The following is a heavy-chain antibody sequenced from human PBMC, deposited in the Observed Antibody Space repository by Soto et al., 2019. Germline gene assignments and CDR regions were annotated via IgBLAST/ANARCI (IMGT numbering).Heavy chain of an antibody. CDR3: ARPRAQYYYNNTDNNEIYA. J-gene: IGHJ6*02. Sequence: PSEPLSLTCSVCGGSLSSSNYYWGWIRQPPGKGLEWIGSIYYSGSTYYNPSLKSRVTISVDTSKNQFSLKLSSVTAADTAVYYCARPRAQYYYNNTDNNEIYAWAQDNAVPISS. CDR1: GGSLSSSNYY. CDR2: IYYSGST. D-gene: IGHD3-22*01. V-gene: IGHV4-39*01.